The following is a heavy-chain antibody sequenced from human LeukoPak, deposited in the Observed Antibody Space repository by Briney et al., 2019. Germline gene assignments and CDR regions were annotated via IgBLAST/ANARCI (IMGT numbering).Heavy chain of an antibody. D-gene: IGHD6-13*01. CDR1: GFTFSSYW. J-gene: IGHJ4*02. CDR3: ARDASLAGTGNDY. CDR2: IKQDGSEK. V-gene: IGHV3-7*01. Sequence: PGGSLRLSCAASGFTFSSYWMSWVRQAPGKGLEWVANIKQDGSEKYYVDSVKGRFTISRDNAKNSLYLQMNSLRAEDTAVYYCARDASLAGTGNDYRGQGTLVTVSS.